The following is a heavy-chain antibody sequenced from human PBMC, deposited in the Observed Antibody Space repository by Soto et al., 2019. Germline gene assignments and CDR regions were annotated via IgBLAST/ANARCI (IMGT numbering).Heavy chain of an antibody. CDR2: IYYSGST. CDR3: ARSGWPVVVVTAITPGYFDY. Sequence: PSETLSLTCTVSGGSISSGGYYWSWIRQHPGKGLEWIGYIYYSGSTYYNPSLKSRVTISVDTSKNQFSLKLSSVTAADTAVHYCARSGWPVVVVTAITPGYFDYWGQGTLVTVSS. J-gene: IGHJ4*02. V-gene: IGHV4-31*03. CDR1: GGSISSGGYY. D-gene: IGHD2-21*02.